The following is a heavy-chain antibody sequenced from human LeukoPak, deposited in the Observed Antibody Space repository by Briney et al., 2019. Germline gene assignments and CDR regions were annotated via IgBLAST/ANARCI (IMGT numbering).Heavy chain of an antibody. J-gene: IGHJ6*03. CDR1: GGSIN. CDR3: ARDRTSGYYYYMDV. V-gene: IGHV4-59*12. D-gene: IGHD3-10*01. CDR2: IYHSGST. Sequence: PSETLSLTCTVSGGSINWSWIRQPPGKGLEWIGYIYHSGSTYYNPSLKSRVTISVDRSKNQFSLKLSSVTAADTAVYYCARDRTSGYYYYMDVWGKGTTVTVSS.